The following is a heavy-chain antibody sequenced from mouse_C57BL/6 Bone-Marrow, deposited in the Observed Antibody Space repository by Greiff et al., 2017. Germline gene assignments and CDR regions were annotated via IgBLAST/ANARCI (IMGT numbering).Heavy chain of an antibody. V-gene: IGHV1-74*01. CDR3: AIDSRRDWYFDV. Sequence: QVQLQQSGAELVKPGASVKVSCKASGYTFTSYWMHWVKQRPGQGLEWIGRFHPSDSDTNYNQKFKGKATLTVDKSSSTAYMQLSSLTSEDSAVYYCAIDSRRDWYFDVWGTGTTVTVSS. J-gene: IGHJ1*03. CDR1: GYTFTSYW. CDR2: FHPSDSDT.